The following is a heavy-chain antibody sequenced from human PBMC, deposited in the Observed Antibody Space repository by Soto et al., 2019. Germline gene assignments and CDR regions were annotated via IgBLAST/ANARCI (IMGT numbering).Heavy chain of an antibody. CDR1: GYTFTSYG. Sequence: ASVKVSCKASGYTFTSYGISWVRQAPGQGLEWMGWISAYNGNTNYAQKFQGRVTMTRDTSTSTVYMELSSLRSEDTAVYYCARVDTAMVTTPYFDYWGQGTLVTVSS. V-gene: IGHV1-18*01. D-gene: IGHD5-18*01. J-gene: IGHJ4*02. CDR3: ARVDTAMVTTPYFDY. CDR2: ISAYNGNT.